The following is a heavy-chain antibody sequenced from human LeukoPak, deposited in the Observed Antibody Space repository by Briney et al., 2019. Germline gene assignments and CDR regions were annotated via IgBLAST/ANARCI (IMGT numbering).Heavy chain of an antibody. CDR3: ARGGYSGYDSSNFDY. J-gene: IGHJ4*02. CDR1: GYSISSGYY. CDR2: IYHSGST. D-gene: IGHD5-12*01. V-gene: IGHV4-38-2*02. Sequence: SETLSLTCTVSGYSISSGYYWGWIRQPPGKGLEWIGSIYHSGSTYYNPSLKSRVIISVDTSKNQFSLKLSSVTAADTAVYYCARGGYSGYDSSNFDYWGQGTLVTVSS.